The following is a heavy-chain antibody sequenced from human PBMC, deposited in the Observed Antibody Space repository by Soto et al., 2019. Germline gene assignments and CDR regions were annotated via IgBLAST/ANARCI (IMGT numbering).Heavy chain of an antibody. D-gene: IGHD6-13*01. CDR3: ARGLSSSWSSDWFDP. CDR2: ISAYNGNT. Sequence: ASVKVSCKASGYTFTSYGISWVRQAPGQGLEWMGWISAYNGNTNYAQKLQGRVTMTTDTSTSTAYMELRSLRSDDTAVYYCARGLSSSWSSDWFDPWGQGTLVTVAS. J-gene: IGHJ5*02. CDR1: GYTFTSYG. V-gene: IGHV1-18*01.